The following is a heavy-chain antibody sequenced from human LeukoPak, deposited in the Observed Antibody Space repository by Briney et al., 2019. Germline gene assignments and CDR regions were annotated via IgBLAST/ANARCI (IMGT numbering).Heavy chain of an antibody. CDR2: ISAYNGNT. CDR3: AREYSGYDWGHFDY. V-gene: IGHV1-18*01. J-gene: IGHJ4*02. Sequence: GASVKVSCKASGYTFTSYGISWVRQAPGQGLEWMGWISAYNGNTNYAQKLQGRVTVTTDTSTSTAYIELRSLRSDDTAVYYCAREYSGYDWGHFDYWGQGTLVTVSS. CDR1: GYTFTSYG. D-gene: IGHD5-12*01.